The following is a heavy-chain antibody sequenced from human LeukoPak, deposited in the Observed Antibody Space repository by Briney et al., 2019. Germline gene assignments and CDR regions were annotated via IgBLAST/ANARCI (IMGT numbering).Heavy chain of an antibody. Sequence: SETLSLTCTVSGGSISSYYWTWIRQPPGKGLEWIGYVTYSGSTYYNPSLKSRVTISVDTSKNQFTLKLSSVTAADTAVYYCARQAWLLDYWGPGTLVTVAS. CDR1: GGSISSYY. CDR2: VTYSGST. V-gene: IGHV4-59*08. J-gene: IGHJ4*02. CDR3: ARQAWLLDY. D-gene: IGHD5-12*01.